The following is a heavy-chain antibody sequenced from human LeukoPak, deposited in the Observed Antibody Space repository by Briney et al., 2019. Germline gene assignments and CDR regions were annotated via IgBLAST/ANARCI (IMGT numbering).Heavy chain of an antibody. CDR1: GFTFDDYA. CDR3: AKDVGGGGSYFGYFDY. Sequence: PGRSLRLSCAASGFTFDDYAMHWVRQAPGKGLEWVSGISWNSGSIGYADSVKGRFTISRDNAKNSLYLQMNSLRAEDTALYYCAKDVGGGGSYFGYFDYWGQGTLVTVSS. J-gene: IGHJ4*02. V-gene: IGHV3-9*01. D-gene: IGHD1-26*01. CDR2: ISWNSGSI.